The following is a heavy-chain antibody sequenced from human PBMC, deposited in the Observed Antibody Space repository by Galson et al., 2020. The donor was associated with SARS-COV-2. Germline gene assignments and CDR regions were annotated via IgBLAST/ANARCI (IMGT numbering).Heavy chain of an antibody. V-gene: IGHV4-39*01. CDR2: IYYSGST. J-gene: IGHJ6*02. CDR3: ARTGGYSYGIYYYGMDV. Sequence: SETLSLTCTVSGGSIRSSSYYWGWIRQPPGKGLEWIGSIYYSGSTYYNPSLKSRVTISVDTSKNQFSLKLSSVTAADTAVYYCARTGGYSYGIYYYGMDVWGQGTTVTVSS. CDR1: GGSIRSSSYY. D-gene: IGHD5-18*01.